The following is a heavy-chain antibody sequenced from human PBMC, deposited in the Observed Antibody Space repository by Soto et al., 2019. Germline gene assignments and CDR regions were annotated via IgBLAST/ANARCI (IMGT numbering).Heavy chain of an antibody. CDR3: AVSIAQLQEQPIYYYYYMDV. V-gene: IGHV1-69*02. J-gene: IGHJ6*03. CDR2: IIPILGIA. D-gene: IGHD6-6*01. CDR1: GGTFSSYT. Sequence: QVQLVQSGAEVKKPGSSVKVSCKASGGTFSSYTISWVRQAPGQGLEWMGRIIPILGIANYAQKFQGRVTITADKSTSTAYMELSSLRSEDTAVYYCAVSIAQLQEQPIYYYYYMDVWGKGTTVTVSS.